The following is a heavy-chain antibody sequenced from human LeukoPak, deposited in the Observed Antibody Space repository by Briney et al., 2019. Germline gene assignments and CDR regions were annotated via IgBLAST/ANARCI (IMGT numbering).Heavy chain of an antibody. D-gene: IGHD3-10*01. CDR2: ITGSGGRT. CDR1: GFTFSSYA. Sequence: GGSLRLSCAASGFTFSSYAMSWVRQAPGKGLEWFSTITGSGGRTYYADSVKGRFTISRDNSKNTLYLQMISLRAEDTAVYYCAKGYGSGTSRYYFDYWGQGTLVTVSS. J-gene: IGHJ4*02. CDR3: AKGYGSGTSRYYFDY. V-gene: IGHV3-23*01.